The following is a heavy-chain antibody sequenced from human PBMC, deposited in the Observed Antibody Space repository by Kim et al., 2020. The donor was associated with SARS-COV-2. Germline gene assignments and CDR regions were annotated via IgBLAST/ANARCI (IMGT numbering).Heavy chain of an antibody. V-gene: IGHV3-9*01. CDR2: ISWNSGSI. J-gene: IGHJ4*01. CDR3: AKGAYYYDSSGHFDY. Sequence: GGSLRLSCAASGFTFDDYAMHWVRQAPGKGLEWVSGISWNSGSIGYADSVKGRFTISRDNAKNSLYLQMNSLRAEDTALYYCAKGAYYYDSSGHFDYWG. CDR1: GFTFDDYA. D-gene: IGHD3-22*01.